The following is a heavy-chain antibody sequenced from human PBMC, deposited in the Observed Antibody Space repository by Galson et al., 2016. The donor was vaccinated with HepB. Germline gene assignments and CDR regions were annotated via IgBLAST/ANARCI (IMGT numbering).Heavy chain of an antibody. D-gene: IGHD1-7*01. CDR2: MNSDGIST. CDR3: ARVSKWNSRGYQSAMDV. V-gene: IGHV3-74*01. CDR1: GFTFSGYW. Sequence: SLRLSCAASGFTFSGYWMHWVRQVPGKGLMWVARMNSDGISTRYADSVKGRFTISRDNAKNTLFLQMNSLRAEDTAIYYCARVSKWNSRGYQSAMDVWGLGTMVTVSS. J-gene: IGHJ6*02.